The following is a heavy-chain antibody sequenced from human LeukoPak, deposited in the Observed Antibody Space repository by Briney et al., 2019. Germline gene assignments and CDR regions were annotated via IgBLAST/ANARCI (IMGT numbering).Heavy chain of an antibody. J-gene: IGHJ4*02. D-gene: IGHD3-16*02. Sequence: PGGSLRLSCAASGFTFSSYAMSWVRQAPGKGLEWVSAISGSGGSTCYADSVKGRFTISRDNSKNTLYLQMNSLRAEDTAVYYCAKTPVYDYVWGSYRYPTAGFDYWGQGTLVTVSS. CDR2: ISGSGGST. V-gene: IGHV3-23*01. CDR1: GFTFSSYA. CDR3: AKTPVYDYVWGSYRYPTAGFDY.